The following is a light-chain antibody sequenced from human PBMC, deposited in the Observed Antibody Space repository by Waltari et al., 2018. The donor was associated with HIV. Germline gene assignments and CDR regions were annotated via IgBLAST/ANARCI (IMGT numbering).Light chain of an antibody. V-gene: IGLV1-44*01. J-gene: IGLJ3*02. CDR1: SSKIRSNP. Sequence: QSVLTQPPSASATPGQSVTIPCYGTSSKIRSNPVTGYQQLPGSAPKLLRYSNNQRPSGVPDRFSGSKSGTSASLVISGLQSEDEGDYYCAAWDDSLKGVFGGGTKLTVL. CDR2: SNN. CDR3: AAWDDSLKGV.